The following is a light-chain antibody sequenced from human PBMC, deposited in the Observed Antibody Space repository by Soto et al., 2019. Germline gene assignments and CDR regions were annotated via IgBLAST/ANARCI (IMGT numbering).Light chain of an antibody. V-gene: IGLV2-14*01. CDR3: FSYTSSGTYA. Sequence: QSVLTQHAAVAGSPGQSITISCTGTSSDVGNYKYVSWYQQHPGKAPKLIIYEVSNRPSGVSNRFSGSKSGNTASLTISGLQAEDETDYYCFSYTSSGTYAFGTGTKVTVL. J-gene: IGLJ1*01. CDR2: EVS. CDR1: SSDVGNYKY.